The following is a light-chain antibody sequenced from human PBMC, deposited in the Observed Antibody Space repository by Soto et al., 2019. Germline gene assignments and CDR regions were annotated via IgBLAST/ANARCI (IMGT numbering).Light chain of an antibody. J-gene: IGKJ1*01. Sequence: EIVMTQSPATLSVSPGERATLSCRASQSVRSNLAWYQQKPGQAPRLLIYGASTRATGIPARFSGSGSGTEFTLTISSLQSEDFAVYYCQQYNNWPPGTFGQGTKVDI. CDR1: QSVRSN. CDR2: GAS. V-gene: IGKV3D-15*01. CDR3: QQYNNWPPGT.